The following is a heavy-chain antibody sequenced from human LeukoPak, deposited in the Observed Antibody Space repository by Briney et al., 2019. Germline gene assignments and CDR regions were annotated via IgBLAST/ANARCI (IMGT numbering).Heavy chain of an antibody. CDR3: ARDNAEYYYDSSGYLAFPPDY. J-gene: IGHJ4*02. CDR2: ISAYIGNA. Sequence: ASVKVSRKASGYTFTSYGISWVRQAPGQGLEWMGWISAYIGNANYAQKLQGRVTMTTDTSTSTAYMELRSLRSDDTAVYYCARDNAEYYYDSSGYLAFPPDYWGQGTLVTVSS. D-gene: IGHD3-22*01. CDR1: GYTFTSYG. V-gene: IGHV1-18*01.